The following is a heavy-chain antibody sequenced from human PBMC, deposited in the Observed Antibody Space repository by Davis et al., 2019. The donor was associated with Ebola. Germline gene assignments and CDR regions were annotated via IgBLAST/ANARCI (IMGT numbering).Heavy chain of an antibody. CDR2: ISTSGGST. J-gene: IGHJ6*02. D-gene: IGHD6-13*01. Sequence: PGGSLRLSCAASGFTFSSYSMNWVRQAPGKGLEWVSAISTSGGSTYYADSVKGRFTISRDNAKNSLYLQMNSLRAEDTAVYYCARDSRGYYYYYYGMDVWGQGTTVTVSS. CDR1: GFTFSSYS. CDR3: ARDSRGYYYYYYGMDV. V-gene: IGHV3-21*01.